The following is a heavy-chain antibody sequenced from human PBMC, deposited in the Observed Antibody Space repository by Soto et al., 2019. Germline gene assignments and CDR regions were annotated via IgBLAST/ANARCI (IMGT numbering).Heavy chain of an antibody. V-gene: IGHV3-74*01. CDR1: GFTFSDCW. CDR2: INSDGSIA. Sequence: GGSLRLSCAASGFTFSDCWMAWARQAPGKGLFWVSRINSDGSIAHYAESVKGRFTISRDNAKNTLWLQVNSLRDDDTAVYYCGRERWGLLDIWGQGAMVTVS. J-gene: IGHJ3*02. D-gene: IGHD7-27*01. CDR3: GRERWGLLDI.